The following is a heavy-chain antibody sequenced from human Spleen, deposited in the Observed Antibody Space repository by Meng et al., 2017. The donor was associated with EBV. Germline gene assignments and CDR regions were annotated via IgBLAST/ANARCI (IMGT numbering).Heavy chain of an antibody. CDR3: ASDGISRYFDN. CDR1: GGSISTSNW. CDR2: VFRTGDT. Sequence: QLEESGPGPVKPSGTLSLICTVSGGSISTSNWWSWVRQSPEKGLEWIGEVFRTGDTNYNPSLKSRVIILIDKSKNQFSLKLNSVTAADTAIYFCASDGISRYFDNWGPGTLVTVSS. J-gene: IGHJ4*02. V-gene: IGHV4-4*02. D-gene: IGHD1-1*01.